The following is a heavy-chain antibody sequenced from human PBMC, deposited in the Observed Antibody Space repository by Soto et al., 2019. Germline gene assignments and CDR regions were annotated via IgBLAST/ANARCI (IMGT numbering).Heavy chain of an antibody. CDR2: ISGSGGST. CDR1: GFTFSSYA. Sequence: GGSLRLSCAASGFTFSSYAMSWVRQAPGKGLEWVSAISGSGGSTYYADSVKGRFTISRDNSKNTLYLQMNSLRAEDTAVYYCAKVLVVLVAERAVSFDYGAQGTLAT. J-gene: IGHJ4*02. D-gene: IGHD2-15*01. V-gene: IGHV3-23*01. CDR3: AKVLVVLVAERAVSFDY.